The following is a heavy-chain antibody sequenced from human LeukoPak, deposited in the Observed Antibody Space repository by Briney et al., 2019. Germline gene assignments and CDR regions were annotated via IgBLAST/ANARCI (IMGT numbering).Heavy chain of an antibody. CDR3: AKDYYVPNY. J-gene: IGHJ4*02. CDR1: GCTFSSYT. D-gene: IGHD3-22*01. V-gene: IGHV3-23*01. Sequence: GGSLRLSCAASGCTFSSYTMSWVRQAPGKGLEWVSAISGSAGIIYDADSVKGRFTISRDNSKNTLYLQMNSLRAEDTAVYYCAKDYYVPNYWGQGTLVTVSS. CDR2: ISGSAGII.